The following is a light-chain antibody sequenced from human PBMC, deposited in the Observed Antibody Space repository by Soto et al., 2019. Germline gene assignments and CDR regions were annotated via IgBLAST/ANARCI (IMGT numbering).Light chain of an antibody. J-gene: IGKJ1*01. CDR3: LQDYDYPWT. Sequence: AIQMTQSPSSLYASVGDGVTITCRASQGIRNYLGWYQQKPGEAPTLLIYAASNLESGVPSRFSGSGSGTDFTLTISSLQPEDFATYYCLQDYDYPWTFGQGTKVEIK. CDR2: AAS. V-gene: IGKV1-6*01. CDR1: QGIRNY.